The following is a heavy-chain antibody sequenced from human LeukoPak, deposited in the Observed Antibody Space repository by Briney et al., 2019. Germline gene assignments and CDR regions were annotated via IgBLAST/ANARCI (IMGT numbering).Heavy chain of an antibody. D-gene: IGHD4-17*01. V-gene: IGHV3-23*01. J-gene: IGHJ4*02. CDR1: GGSISSYY. Sequence: ETLSLTCTVSGGSISSYYWSWIRQPPGKGLEWVSAISGSGGSTYYADSVKGRFTISRDNSKNTLYLQMNSLRAEDTAVYYCAKDLRDYGDRGVFDYWGQGTLVTVSS. CDR2: ISGSGGST. CDR3: AKDLRDYGDRGVFDY.